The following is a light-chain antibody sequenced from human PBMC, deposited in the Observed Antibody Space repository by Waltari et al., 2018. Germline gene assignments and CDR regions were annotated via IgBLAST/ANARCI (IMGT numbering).Light chain of an antibody. CDR1: QIISSY. V-gene: IGKV3-11*01. CDR3: LQHNTYPFT. CDR2: DAS. J-gene: IGKJ3*01. Sequence: EIVLTQSPATLSLSPGERASLSCRASQIISSYLAWYQQKPGQAPRLLIYDASTRATGIPARFSGSGSGTDFTLIISSLEPEDFATYFCLQHNTYPFTFGPGTKVDV.